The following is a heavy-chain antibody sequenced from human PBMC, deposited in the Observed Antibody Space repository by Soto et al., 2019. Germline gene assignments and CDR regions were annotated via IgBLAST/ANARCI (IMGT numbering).Heavy chain of an antibody. CDR3: ARVSGSQSYYYYGMDV. D-gene: IGHD1-26*01. CDR2: ISSSSSYI. CDR1: GFTFSSYS. J-gene: IGHJ6*02. V-gene: IGHV3-21*01. Sequence: GGSLRLSCAASGFTFSSYSMNWVRQAPGKGLEWVSSISSSSSYIYYADSVKGRFTISKDNAKNSLYLQMNSLRAEDTAVYYCARVSGSQSYYYYGMDVWGQGTTVTVSS.